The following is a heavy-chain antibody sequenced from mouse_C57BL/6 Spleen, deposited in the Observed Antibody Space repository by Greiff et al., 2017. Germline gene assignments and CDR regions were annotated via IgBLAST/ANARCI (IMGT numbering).Heavy chain of an antibody. CDR1: GFNIKDYY. CDR3: ARRTGYGSSYDFDY. J-gene: IGHJ2*01. V-gene: IGHV14-2*01. CDR2: IDPEDGET. D-gene: IGHD1-1*01. Sequence: EVQLQESGAELVKPGASVKLSCTASGFNIKDYYMHWVKQRTEQGLEWIGRIDPEDGETKYALKFQGKATITADTSSNTAYLQLSSLTSEDTAVYYCARRTGYGSSYDFDYWGQGTTLTVSS.